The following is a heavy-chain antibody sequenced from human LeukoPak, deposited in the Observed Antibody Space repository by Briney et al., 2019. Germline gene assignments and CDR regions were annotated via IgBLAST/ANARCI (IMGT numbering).Heavy chain of an antibody. Sequence: ASVKVSCKASGYTFTSYDINWVRQATGQGLEWMGWMNPNSGNTGYAQKFQGRVTMTRNTSISTAYMELSSLGSEDTAVYYCPRGKSRTRNNWFDPWGQGTLVTVSS. CDR2: MNPNSGNT. D-gene: IGHD1/OR15-1a*01. CDR3: PRGKSRTRNNWFDP. CDR1: GYTFTSYD. V-gene: IGHV1-8*01. J-gene: IGHJ5*02.